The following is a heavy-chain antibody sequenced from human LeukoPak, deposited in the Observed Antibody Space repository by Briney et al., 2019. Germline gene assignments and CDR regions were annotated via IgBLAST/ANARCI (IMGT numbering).Heavy chain of an antibody. D-gene: IGHD2-15*01. V-gene: IGHV3-33*07. J-gene: IGHJ4*02. CDR3: AAWRCWSSAGYFDY. Sequence: GGSLRLSCAASGFTLRSYGMYWVRQAPGKGLEWVAVILCDVSNKYYAASVKGGVTISRENSKNTLYLKMNILRAEDTAVYYCAAWRCWSSAGYFDYWGQGTLVTVSS. CDR1: GFTLRSYG. CDR2: ILCDVSNK.